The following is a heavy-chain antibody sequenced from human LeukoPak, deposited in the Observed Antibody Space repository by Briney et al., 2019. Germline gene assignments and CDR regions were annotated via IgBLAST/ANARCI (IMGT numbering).Heavy chain of an antibody. J-gene: IGHJ4*02. V-gene: IGHV1-18*01. Sequence: ASVNVSCKASGYIFTSYGISWVRQAPGQGLEWMGWISAYNGNTNYAQKLQGRVTMTTDTSTSTAYMELRSLRSDDTAVYYCARDPPYYDSSGYYVYWGQGTLVTVSS. D-gene: IGHD3-22*01. CDR3: ARDPPYYDSSGYYVY. CDR1: GYIFTSYG. CDR2: ISAYNGNT.